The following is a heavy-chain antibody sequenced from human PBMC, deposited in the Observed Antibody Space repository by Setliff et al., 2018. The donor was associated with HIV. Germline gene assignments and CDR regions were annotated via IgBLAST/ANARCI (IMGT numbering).Heavy chain of an antibody. CDR3: TRTTNGDSSYYLYYFFMDV. J-gene: IGHJ6*04. Sequence: ASVKVSCKASGYTLSNNYIHWVRQVPGQGLEWMGIINPSVGSTNSAQQFQGRVTMTRDTSTSTVYMELSSLRSEDTAVYYCTRTTNGDSSYYLYYFFMDVWGKGTTVTVSS. CDR1: GYTLSNNY. CDR2: INPSVGST. D-gene: IGHD4-17*01. V-gene: IGHV1-46*01.